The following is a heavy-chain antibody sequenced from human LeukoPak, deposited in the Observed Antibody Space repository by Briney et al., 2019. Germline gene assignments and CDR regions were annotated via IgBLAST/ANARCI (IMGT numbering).Heavy chain of an antibody. CDR2: VYYSGST. CDR3: ARSSYCSGGSCYSLTGVGY. D-gene: IGHD2-15*01. CDR1: GFTFSSYS. V-gene: IGHV4-59*01. Sequence: PGGSLRLSCAASGFTFSSYSMNWIRQPPGKGLEWIGYVYYSGSTNYNPSLKSRVTISVDTSKNQFSLRLSSVTAADTAVYYCARSSYCSGGSCYSLTGVGYWGQGTLVTVSS. J-gene: IGHJ4*02.